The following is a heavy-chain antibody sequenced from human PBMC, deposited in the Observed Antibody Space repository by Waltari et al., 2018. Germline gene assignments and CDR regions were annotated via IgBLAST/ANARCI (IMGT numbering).Heavy chain of an antibody. Sequence: QVKLQQWGAGLLKPSETLSLTCAVYGGSLSDYYWSWIRQPPGKGRAWIGKVNHSGDTPYHPSLKSRVTTSVDMSKNQFSLNLTSVTGADTATYYCARRKPLSLIVADEGAFDIWGQGTMVSVSS. CDR1: GGSLSDYY. CDR3: ARRKPLSLIVADEGAFDI. J-gene: IGHJ3*02. V-gene: IGHV4-34*01. CDR2: VNHSGDT. D-gene: IGHD5-12*01.